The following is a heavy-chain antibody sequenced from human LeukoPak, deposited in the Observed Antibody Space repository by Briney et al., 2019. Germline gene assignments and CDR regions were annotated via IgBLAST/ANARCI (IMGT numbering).Heavy chain of an antibody. V-gene: IGHV4-39*01. J-gene: IGHJ4*02. CDR2: IYYSGST. Sequence: SETLSLTCTVSGGSISSSSYCWGWIRQPPGKGLEWIGSIYYSGSTYYNPSLKSRVTISVDTSKNQFSLKLSSVTADTAVYYCARTYGRDGYNYNYWGQGTLVTVSS. CDR1: GGSISSSSYC. D-gene: IGHD5-24*01. CDR3: ARTYGRDGYNYNY.